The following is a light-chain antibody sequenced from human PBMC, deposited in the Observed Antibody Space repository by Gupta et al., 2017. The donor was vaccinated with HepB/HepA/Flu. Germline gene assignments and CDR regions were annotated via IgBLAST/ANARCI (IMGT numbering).Light chain of an antibody. V-gene: IGKV1-39*01. Sequence: DIQMTQSPSSLSASVGDRVTITCRASQSIGSYLNWYQQQPGKAPKLLIYAASTLQSGVPSRFSGSGSGTDFTLTISSLQPEDFATYYCQQSYSTLSFGPGIKVEIK. CDR2: AAS. J-gene: IGKJ1*01. CDR3: QQSYSTLS. CDR1: QSIGSY.